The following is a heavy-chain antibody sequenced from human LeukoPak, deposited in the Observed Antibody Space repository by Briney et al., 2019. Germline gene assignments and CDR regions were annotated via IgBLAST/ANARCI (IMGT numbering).Heavy chain of an antibody. D-gene: IGHD6-13*01. Sequence: PSETLSLTCAVYGGSFSGYYWSWIRQPPGKGLDWIGDINHSGSTNYNPSLKSRVTISVDTSKNQFSLKLSSVTSADTAVYYCARVRSSWYYYYYGMEVWGQGTTVTAS. CDR3: ARVRSSWYYYYYGMEV. CDR1: GGSFSGYY. CDR2: INHSGST. V-gene: IGHV4-34*01. J-gene: IGHJ6*02.